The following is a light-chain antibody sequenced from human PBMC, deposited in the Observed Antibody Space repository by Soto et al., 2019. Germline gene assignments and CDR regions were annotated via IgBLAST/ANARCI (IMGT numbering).Light chain of an antibody. V-gene: IGKV3-15*01. CDR2: DAS. CDR3: QQRAKWPST. Sequence: EIVMTQSPATLSVSPGERGTLSCRASQTISSNLAWYQQKPGQAPRLLIFDASTRATGIPVRFSGSGSGTEFTLSISSLQSEDFAVYYCQQRAKWPSTFGPGTKVEMK. CDR1: QTISSN. J-gene: IGKJ2*02.